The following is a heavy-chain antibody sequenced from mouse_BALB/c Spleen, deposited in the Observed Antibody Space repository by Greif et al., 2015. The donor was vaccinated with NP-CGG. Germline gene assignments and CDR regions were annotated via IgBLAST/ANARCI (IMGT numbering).Heavy chain of an antibody. CDR1: GFSLTSYG. D-gene: IGHD2-1*01. Sequence: QVQLQQSGPGLVAPSQSLSITCTVSGFSLTSYGVHWVRQPPGKGLEWLGVIWAGGSTSYNSALMSRLSISKDNSKSXVFLKMNSLQTDDTAMYYCAREDGKYVCAMDYWGQGTSVSVSS. V-gene: IGHV2-9*02. J-gene: IGHJ4*01. CDR2: IWAGGST. CDR3: AREDGKYVCAMDY.